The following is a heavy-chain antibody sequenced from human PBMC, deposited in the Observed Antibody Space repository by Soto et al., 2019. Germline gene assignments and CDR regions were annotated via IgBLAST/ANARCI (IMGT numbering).Heavy chain of an antibody. J-gene: IGHJ6*02. V-gene: IGHV1-18*01. Sequence: ASVKVSCKASGYTFTSYGISWVRQAPGQGLEWMGWISAYNGNTNYAQKFQGRVTMTTDTSTSTAYMELRSLRSDDTAVYYCARDQSFARNYYYDIDVWGHGTTVTFS. CDR1: GYTFTSYG. CDR2: ISAYNGNT. D-gene: IGHD6-6*01. CDR3: ARDQSFARNYYYDIDV.